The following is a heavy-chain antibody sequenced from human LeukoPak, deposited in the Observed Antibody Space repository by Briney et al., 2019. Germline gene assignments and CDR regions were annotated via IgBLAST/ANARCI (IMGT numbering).Heavy chain of an antibody. D-gene: IGHD1-7*01. V-gene: IGHV3-21*01. CDR3: ARGELELPRSYNWFDP. Sequence: GGSLRLSCAASGFTFSSYSMNWVRQAPGKGLEWVSSISSSSSYIFYADSVKGRFSISRHNAKNSLYLQMNSLRAEDTAEYYCARGELELPRSYNWFDPWGQETLVTVSS. CDR2: ISSSSSYI. J-gene: IGHJ5*02. CDR1: GFTFSSYS.